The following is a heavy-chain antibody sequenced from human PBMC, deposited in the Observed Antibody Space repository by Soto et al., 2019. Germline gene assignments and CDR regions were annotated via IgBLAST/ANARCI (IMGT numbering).Heavy chain of an antibody. V-gene: IGHV4-39*01. CDR1: GGSISSSSYY. CDR2: IYYSGST. Sequence: QLQLQESGPGLVKPSETLSLTCTVSGGSISSSSYYWGWIRQPPGKGLEWIGSIYYSGSTYYNPSLTSRXXSXVXXSRNQFSPELSSVTAADTAVYYCARRTWGRDAFDIWGQGTMVTVSS. J-gene: IGHJ3*02. CDR3: ARRTWGRDAFDI. D-gene: IGHD3-16*01.